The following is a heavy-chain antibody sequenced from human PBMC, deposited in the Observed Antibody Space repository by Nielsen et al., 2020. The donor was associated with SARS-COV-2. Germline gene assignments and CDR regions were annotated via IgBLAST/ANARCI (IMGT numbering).Heavy chain of an antibody. V-gene: IGHV3-9*01. D-gene: IGHD5-24*01. Sequence: SLKISCAASGFTFDDYAMHWVRQAPGKGLEWVSGISWNSGSIGYADSVKGRFTISRDNAKNSLYLQMNSLRAEDTALYYCAKDGESRPGYFDYWGQGTLVTASS. CDR2: ISWNSGSI. J-gene: IGHJ4*02. CDR1: GFTFDDYA. CDR3: AKDGESRPGYFDY.